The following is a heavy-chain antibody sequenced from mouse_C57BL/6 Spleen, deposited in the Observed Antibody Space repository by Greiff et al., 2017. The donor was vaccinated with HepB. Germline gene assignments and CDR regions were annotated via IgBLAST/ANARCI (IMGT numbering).Heavy chain of an antibody. J-gene: IGHJ2*01. D-gene: IGHD2-3*01. V-gene: IGHV5-16*01. Sequence: EVQLVESEGGLVQPGSSMKLSCTASGFTFSDYYMAWVRQVPEKGLEWVANINYDGSSTYYLDSLKSRFIISRDNAKNILYLQMSSLKSEDTATYYCARDGDGYYGFYFDYWGQGTTLTVSS. CDR3: ARDGDGYYGFYFDY. CDR2: INYDGSST. CDR1: GFTFSDYY.